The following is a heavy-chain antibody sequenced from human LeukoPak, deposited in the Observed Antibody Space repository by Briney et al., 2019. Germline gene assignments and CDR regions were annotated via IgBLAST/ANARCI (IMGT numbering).Heavy chain of an antibody. CDR1: GDSLSSGTYY. J-gene: IGHJ6*04. CDR3: ATSPHCSSTSCYRV. CDR2: VYTSGST. V-gene: IGHV4-61*02. Sequence: SQTLSLTCTVSGDSLSSGTYYWSWIRQPAGKGLEWIGRVYTSGSTDYNPSLKSRVTMSVDTSKNQFSLKLSSVTAADTAVYYCATSPHCSSTSCYRVWGKGTTVTVSS. D-gene: IGHD2-2*01.